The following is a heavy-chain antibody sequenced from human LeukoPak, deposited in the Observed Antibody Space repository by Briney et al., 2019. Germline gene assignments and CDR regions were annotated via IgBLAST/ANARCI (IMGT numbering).Heavy chain of an antibody. CDR1: GYTFTSYG. CDR2: ISAYNGNT. Sequence: ASVKVSCKASGYTFTSYGISWVRQAPGQGLEWMGWISAYNGNTNYAQKFQGRVTITADKSTSTAYMELSSLRSEDTAVYYCARAFSGSPLYYMDVWGKGTTVTVSS. CDR3: ARAFSGSPLYYMDV. D-gene: IGHD1-26*01. J-gene: IGHJ6*03. V-gene: IGHV1-18*01.